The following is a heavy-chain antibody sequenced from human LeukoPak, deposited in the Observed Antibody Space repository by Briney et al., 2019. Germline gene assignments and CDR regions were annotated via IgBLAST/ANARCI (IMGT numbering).Heavy chain of an antibody. Sequence: PGRPLRLSCAASGFTFDDYAMHWVRQAPGKGLEWVSGISWNSGSIGYADSVKGRFTISRDNSKNTLYLQMNSLRAEDTAVYYCAREAIRYSSSWPITFDYWGQGTLVTASS. J-gene: IGHJ4*02. CDR3: AREAIRYSSSWPITFDY. CDR1: GFTFDDYA. V-gene: IGHV3-9*01. D-gene: IGHD6-13*01. CDR2: ISWNSGSI.